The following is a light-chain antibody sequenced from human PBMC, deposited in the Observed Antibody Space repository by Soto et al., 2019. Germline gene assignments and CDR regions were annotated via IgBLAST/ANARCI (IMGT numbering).Light chain of an antibody. J-gene: IGLJ1*01. CDR3: CSYAGSSTYV. CDR1: SSDVGRYNL. V-gene: IGLV2-23*01. CDR2: EGS. Sequence: LTQPASVSGSPGQSITISCTGTSSDVGRYNLVSWYQQHPGRAPKLMIYEGSKRPSRVSNRLSGSKSGNTASLTISGLQAEDEADYYCCSYAGSSTYVFGTGTKVTVL.